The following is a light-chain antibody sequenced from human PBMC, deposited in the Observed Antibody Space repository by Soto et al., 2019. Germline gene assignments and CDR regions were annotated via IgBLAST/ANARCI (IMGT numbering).Light chain of an antibody. Sequence: EIVLTQSPATLSLSPGEGATLSCRASQSVSSYLAWYQQKPGQAPRLLIYDASNRATGIPGRFSGSGSGTDFTLTISSLEPEDFAVYYCQQRGNWPWTFGQGTKVEIK. CDR1: QSVSSY. V-gene: IGKV3-11*01. CDR2: DAS. CDR3: QQRGNWPWT. J-gene: IGKJ1*01.